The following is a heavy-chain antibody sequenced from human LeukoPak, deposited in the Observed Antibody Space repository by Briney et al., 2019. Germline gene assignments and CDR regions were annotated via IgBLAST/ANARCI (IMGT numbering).Heavy chain of an antibody. CDR2: IIPMFGTA. Sequence: SVKVSCKASGCTFSSYAISWVRQAPGQGLEWMGGIIPMFGTANYAQKFQGRVTITTDESTSTAYMELSSLRSEDTAVYYCAKEYSSGWYGIYAFDIWGQGTMVTVSS. D-gene: IGHD6-19*01. CDR1: GCTFSSYA. V-gene: IGHV1-69*05. CDR3: AKEYSSGWYGIYAFDI. J-gene: IGHJ3*02.